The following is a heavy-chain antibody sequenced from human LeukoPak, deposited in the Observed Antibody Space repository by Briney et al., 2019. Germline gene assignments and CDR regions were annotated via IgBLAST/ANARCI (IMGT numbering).Heavy chain of an antibody. CDR2: INPNSGGT. D-gene: IGHD1-1*01. CDR1: GYTFTGYY. Sequence: ASVKVSCKASGYTFTGYYMHWVRQAPGQGLEWMGWINPNSGGTNYAQRFQGRVTMTRDTSISTAYMELSRLRSDDTAVYYCAREGVDWNHSVYYFDYWGQGTLVTVSS. CDR3: AREGVDWNHSVYYFDY. V-gene: IGHV1-2*02. J-gene: IGHJ4*02.